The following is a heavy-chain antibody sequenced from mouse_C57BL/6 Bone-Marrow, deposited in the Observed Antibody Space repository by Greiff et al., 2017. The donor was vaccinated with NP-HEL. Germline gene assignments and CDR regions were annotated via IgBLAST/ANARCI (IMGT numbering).Heavy chain of an antibody. CDR1: GYAFTNYL. CDR2: INPGSGGT. D-gene: IGHD1-1*02. V-gene: IGHV1-54*01. CDR3: ARGDAWWAY. J-gene: IGHJ3*01. Sequence: QVQLKQSGAELVRPGTSVKVSCTASGYAFTNYLIEWVKQRPGQGLEWIGVINPGSGGTNYTEKFKGKATLTADNSSSTAYMQLSSLTSEDSAVYFSARGDAWWAYWGQGTLVTVSA.